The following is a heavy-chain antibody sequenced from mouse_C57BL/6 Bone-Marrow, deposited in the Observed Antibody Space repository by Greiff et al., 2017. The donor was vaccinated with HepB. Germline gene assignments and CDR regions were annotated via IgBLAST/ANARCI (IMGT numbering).Heavy chain of an antibody. CDR1: GYAFTNYL. J-gene: IGHJ3*01. CDR3: ARCPPDYYGSCWFAY. CDR2: INPGSGGT. V-gene: IGHV1-54*01. Sequence: QVQLQQSGAELVRPGTSVKVSCKASGYAFTNYLIEWVKQRPGQGLEWIGVINPGSGGTNYNEKFKGKATLTADKSSSTAYMQLSSLTSEDSAVYCCARCPPDYYGSCWFAYWGQGTLVTVSA. D-gene: IGHD1-1*01.